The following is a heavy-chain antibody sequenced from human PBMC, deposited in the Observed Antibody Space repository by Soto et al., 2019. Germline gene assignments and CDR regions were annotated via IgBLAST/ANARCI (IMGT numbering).Heavy chain of an antibody. D-gene: IGHD1-1*01. V-gene: IGHV5-10-1*01. CDR2: IDPTDSHA. Sequence: PGESLKISCKGSGYSFTSYWISWVRQMPGKGLEWIGRIDPTDSHASYSPSFQGHVTISVDKYISTAYLQWSSLRASDTALYYCTSLAWNGSQAFGGQGSMVTVSS. CDR3: TSLAWNGSQAF. J-gene: IGHJ4*02. CDR1: GYSFTSYW.